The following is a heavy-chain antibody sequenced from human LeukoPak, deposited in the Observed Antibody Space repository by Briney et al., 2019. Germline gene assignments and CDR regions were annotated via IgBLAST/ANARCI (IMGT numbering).Heavy chain of an antibody. V-gene: IGHV3-48*01. CDR3: ARDLYDFWSGYYHGFDY. Sequence: GGSLRLSCAASGFTFANYNFNWVRQAPGKGLEWVSYISSTSSTIYYADSMKGRFTISRDNAKNSLYLQMNSLRAEDTAVYYCARDLYDFWSGYYHGFDYWGQGTLVTVSS. D-gene: IGHD3-3*01. CDR2: ISSTSSTI. CDR1: GFTFANYN. J-gene: IGHJ4*02.